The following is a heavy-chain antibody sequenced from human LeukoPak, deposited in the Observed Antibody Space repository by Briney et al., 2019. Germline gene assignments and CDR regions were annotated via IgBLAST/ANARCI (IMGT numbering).Heavy chain of an antibody. CDR2: ISPNSGGT. CDR3: ARLNYGSGSYPSLFDY. D-gene: IGHD3-10*01. Sequence: GASVKVSCKASGYSFTGHYMHWVRQAPGQGLEWMGWISPNSGGTDYAQKFQGRVTMTRDTSISTAYMELSRLRSDDTAVYYCARLNYGSGSYPSLFDYWGQGTLVTVSS. J-gene: IGHJ4*02. V-gene: IGHV1-2*02. CDR1: GYSFTGHY.